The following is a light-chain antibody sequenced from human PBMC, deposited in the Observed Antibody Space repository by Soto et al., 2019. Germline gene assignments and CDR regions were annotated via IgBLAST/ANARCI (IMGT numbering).Light chain of an antibody. CDR1: QTIYSTF. V-gene: IGKV3-20*01. Sequence: ETVLTQSPGTLSLSPGERATLSCRASQTIYSTFLAWYQQKPGQPPRLLIYGASSRATGIPDRFRGSGSGTDFTLTISRLEPEDSAVYYCQHETFGQGTKLEIK. CDR3: QHET. CDR2: GAS. J-gene: IGKJ2*01.